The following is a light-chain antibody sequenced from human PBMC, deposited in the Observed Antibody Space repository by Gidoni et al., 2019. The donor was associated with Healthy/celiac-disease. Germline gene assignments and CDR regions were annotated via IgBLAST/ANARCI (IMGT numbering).Light chain of an antibody. J-gene: IGKJ1*01. CDR1: PSVSSN. V-gene: IGKV3D-15*01. CDR2: GAS. Sequence: DIVMPPSPATLSVSPGESATLSCRASPSVSSNLAWYQQKPGQAPRLLIYGASTRDTGIPARFSGSGSGTEFTLTISSLQSEDVAVYYCQQYNNWPTWTFGQGTKVEIK. CDR3: QQYNNWPTWT.